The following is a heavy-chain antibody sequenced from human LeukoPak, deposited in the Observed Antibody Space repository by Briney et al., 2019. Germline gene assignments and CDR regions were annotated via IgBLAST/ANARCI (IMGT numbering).Heavy chain of an antibody. J-gene: IGHJ4*02. D-gene: IGHD3-10*02. CDR2: ISHSGGAE. V-gene: IGHV3-48*01. CDR3: ARDYVFAFDY. CDR1: GFRFSTYS. Sequence: GGPLRLSCAASGFRFSTYSMNWVRQAPGKGLEWISYISHSGGAEHYTDSVKGRFTIPRDNAKNALYLQMNSLRAEDTAVYFCARDYVFAFDYWSQGTLVTVSS.